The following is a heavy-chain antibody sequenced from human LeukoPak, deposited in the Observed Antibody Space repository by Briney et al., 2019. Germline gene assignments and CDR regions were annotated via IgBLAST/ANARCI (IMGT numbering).Heavy chain of an antibody. CDR3: AREGRQQLLVKQTYYYYYMDV. D-gene: IGHD6-13*01. V-gene: IGHV4-59*12. J-gene: IGHJ6*03. CDR1: GGSISSYY. CDR2: IYDSGST. Sequence: SETLSLTCTVSGGSISSYYWSWIRRPPGKGLEWIGYIYDSGSTNYNPSLKSRVTISVDTSKNQFSLKLSSVTAADTDVYYCAREGRQQLLVKQTYYYYYMDVWGKGTTVTIPS.